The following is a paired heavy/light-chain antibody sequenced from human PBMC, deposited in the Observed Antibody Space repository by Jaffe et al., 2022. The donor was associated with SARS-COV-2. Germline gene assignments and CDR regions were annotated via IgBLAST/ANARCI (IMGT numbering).Light chain of an antibody. CDR1: SSDVGGYNY. CDR3: SSYAGSNNV. J-gene: IGLJ1*01. V-gene: IGLV2-8*01. CDR2: EVS. Sequence: QSALTQPPSASGSPGQSVTISCTGTSSDVGGYNYVSWYQQHPGKAPKLMIYEVSKRPSGVPDRFSGSKSGNTASLTVSGLQPEDEADYYCSSYAGSNNVFGTGTKVTVL.
Heavy chain of an antibody. Sequence: EVQLVESGGGLVQPGGSLRLSCVASGFTFSSFSMSWVRQAPGKGLEWVSAISGSGGNTYNADSVKGRFTISRDNSKNTLYLQMNSLRAEDTAVYYCANEWFGVVDYWGQGTLVTVSS. J-gene: IGHJ4*02. CDR2: ISGSGGNT. CDR1: GFTFSSFS. V-gene: IGHV3-23*04. D-gene: IGHD3-16*01. CDR3: ANEWFGVVDY.